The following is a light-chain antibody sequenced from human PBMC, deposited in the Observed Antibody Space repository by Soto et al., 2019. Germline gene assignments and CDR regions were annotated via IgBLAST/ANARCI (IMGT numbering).Light chain of an antibody. CDR2: GNT. CDR1: DSNIGAGYD. J-gene: IGLJ1*01. Sequence: QSALTQTPSVSGAPGQTITISCTGTDSNIGAGYDVHWYQHLPGRAPKLLIFGNTHRPSGVPDRFSGSKSGASASLAITGLQPEDEADYYCQSCDNSLSGFYVFGSGTKVTVL. CDR3: QSCDNSLSGFYV. V-gene: IGLV1-40*03.